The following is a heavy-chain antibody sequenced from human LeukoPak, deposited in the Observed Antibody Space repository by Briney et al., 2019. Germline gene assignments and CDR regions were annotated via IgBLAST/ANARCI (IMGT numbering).Heavy chain of an antibody. CDR1: GFTYRSHG. D-gene: IGHD7-27*01. V-gene: IGHV3-30*02. CDR2: IRYDGSNE. Sequence: PGGSVRLSRAPSGFTYRSHGMHWVRQARGKGLEGVAFIRYDGSNEYYADTEKGRFTISRDKSKNTPYLQMKSHRVEATAVYDCARSSLGDYWGQGTLVTVSS. J-gene: IGHJ4*02. CDR3: ARSSLGDY.